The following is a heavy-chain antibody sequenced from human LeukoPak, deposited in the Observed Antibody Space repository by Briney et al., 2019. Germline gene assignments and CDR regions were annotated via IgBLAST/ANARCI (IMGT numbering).Heavy chain of an antibody. Sequence: PGGSLRLSCAASGFTFSDYYMSWIRQAPGKGLEWVSYISSSGSTIYYADSVKGRFTISRDNAKNSLYLQVNSLRAEDTAVYYCARGEVTHYYYYYGMDVWGQGTTVTVSS. J-gene: IGHJ6*02. CDR2: ISSSGSTI. D-gene: IGHD2-21*02. CDR3: ARGEVTHYYYYYGMDV. V-gene: IGHV3-11*01. CDR1: GFTFSDYY.